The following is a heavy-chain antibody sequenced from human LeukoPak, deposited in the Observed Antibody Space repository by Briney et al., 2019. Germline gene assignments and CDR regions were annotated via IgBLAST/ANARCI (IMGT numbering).Heavy chain of an antibody. D-gene: IGHD3-10*01. J-gene: IGHJ5*02. Sequence: SETLSLTCTVSGGSISSYYWSWIRQPPGKGLEWIGYIYYSGSTYYNPSLKSRVTISVDTSKNQFSLKLSSVTAADTAVYYCARFGYGSGTWGQGTLVTVSS. V-gene: IGHV4-59*12. CDR3: ARFGYGSGT. CDR1: GGSISSYY. CDR2: IYYSGST.